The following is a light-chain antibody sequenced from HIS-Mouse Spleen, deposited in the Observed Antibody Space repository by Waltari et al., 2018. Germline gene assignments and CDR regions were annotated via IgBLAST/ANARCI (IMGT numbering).Light chain of an antibody. V-gene: IGLV3-10*01. CDR3: YSTDSSGNRRV. J-gene: IGLJ3*02. Sequence: SYELTQPPSVSVSPGQTARITCSGDALPKKYAYWYQPKSGQAPVLVIYEDSKRPSGIHERFSGSSSGTMATLTISGAQVEDEADYYCYSTDSSGNRRVFGGGTKLTVL. CDR2: EDS. CDR1: ALPKKY.